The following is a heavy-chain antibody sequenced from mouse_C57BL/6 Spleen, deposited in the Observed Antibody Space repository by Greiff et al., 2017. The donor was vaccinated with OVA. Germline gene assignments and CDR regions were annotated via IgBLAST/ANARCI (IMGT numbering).Heavy chain of an antibody. CDR3: ARSGYYDYDGFAY. CDR1: GYTFTSYW. J-gene: IGHJ3*01. D-gene: IGHD2-4*01. Sequence: QVQLQQPGAELVRPGSSVKLSCKASGYTFTSYWMHWVKQRPIQGLEWIGNIYPSDSETHYNQKFKDKATLTVDKSSSTAYMQLSSLTSEDSAVYYCARSGYYDYDGFAYWGQGTLVTVSA. CDR2: IYPSDSET. V-gene: IGHV1-52*01.